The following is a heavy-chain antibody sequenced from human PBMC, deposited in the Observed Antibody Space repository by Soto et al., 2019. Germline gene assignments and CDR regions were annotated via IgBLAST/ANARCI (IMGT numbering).Heavy chain of an antibody. CDR3: VGGQYYFDY. D-gene: IGHD3-10*01. CDR1: GFPFTSYG. CDR2: ISYDGSDK. J-gene: IGHJ4*02. V-gene: IGHV3-30*03. Sequence: QVQLVESGGGVVQPGRSLRLSCAASGFPFTSYGMHWVREGPDKGLEWVAIISYDGSDKYYADSMKGRFTISRDNSKNTLYLQMNSLRPADTALYYCVGGQYYFDYRGQGTLVIVSS.